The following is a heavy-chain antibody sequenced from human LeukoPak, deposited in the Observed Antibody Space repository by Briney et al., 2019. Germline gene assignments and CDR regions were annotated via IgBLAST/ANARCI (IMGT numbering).Heavy chain of an antibody. Sequence: GGSLRLSCTASGFPFIEYSMNWVRQAPGKGLEWISYIGIDSGNTKYADSVRGRFTISADKAKNSLHLQMNSLRVEDAAVYYCARDHNYAFDNWGQGTLVSVAS. V-gene: IGHV3-48*01. CDR1: GFPFIEYS. CDR2: IGIDSGNT. D-gene: IGHD1-1*01. CDR3: ARDHNYAFDN. J-gene: IGHJ4*02.